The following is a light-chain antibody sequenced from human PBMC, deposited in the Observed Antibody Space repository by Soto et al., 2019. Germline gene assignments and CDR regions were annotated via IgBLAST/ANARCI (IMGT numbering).Light chain of an antibody. CDR2: TAS. CDR1: QGINSW. Sequence: DILVTQSPSSVSASVGDRVTITCRASQGINSWLAWYQQKPGLAPRLLIYTASNLQRGVPSRFSGSGSGTDFILTISILQPEDVATYYCQQASGFPLTFGGGTKVEIK. CDR3: QQASGFPLT. J-gene: IGKJ4*01. V-gene: IGKV1-12*01.